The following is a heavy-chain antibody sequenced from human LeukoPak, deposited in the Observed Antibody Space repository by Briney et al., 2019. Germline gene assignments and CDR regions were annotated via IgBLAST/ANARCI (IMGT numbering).Heavy chain of an antibody. Sequence: PSETLSLTCTVSGGSVSSSSYYWSWIRQPPGKGLEWIGYIYYSGSTNYNPSLKSRVTISVDTSKNQFSLKLSSVTAADTAVYYCAREKSYYYDSSGTPSDWGQGTLVTVSS. CDR2: IYYSGST. CDR3: AREKSYYYDSSGTPSD. CDR1: GGSVSSSSYY. D-gene: IGHD3-22*01. J-gene: IGHJ4*02. V-gene: IGHV4-61*01.